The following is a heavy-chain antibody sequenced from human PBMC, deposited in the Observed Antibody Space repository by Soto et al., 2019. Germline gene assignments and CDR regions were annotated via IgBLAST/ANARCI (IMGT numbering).Heavy chain of an antibody. Sequence: EVQLLESGGGLVQPGGSLRHSCAASGFTFSNYAMNWVRQAPGKGLEWVSAISGSGDSTYYADSVKGRFTISRDNSKNTLYLQMNSLRAEDTAVYYCARRSSSWYFDYWGQGTLVTVSS. J-gene: IGHJ4*02. D-gene: IGHD6-13*01. CDR1: GFTFSNYA. V-gene: IGHV3-23*01. CDR3: ARRSSSWYFDY. CDR2: ISGSGDST.